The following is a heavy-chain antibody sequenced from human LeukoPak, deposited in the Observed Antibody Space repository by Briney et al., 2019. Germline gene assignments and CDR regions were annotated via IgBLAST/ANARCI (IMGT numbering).Heavy chain of an antibody. CDR3: VRPYDSSGYQWNDAFDI. J-gene: IGHJ3*02. CDR2: IKGDGSGT. V-gene: IGHV3-74*01. Sequence: GGSLRLSCAASGFTFGSYWMQWVRQAPGKGLVWLSRIKGDGSGTNYADSVKGRFIISRDNAKNTLSLQMNSLRAEDTAVYYCVRPYDSSGYQWNDAFDIWGQGTMVTVSP. D-gene: IGHD3-22*01. CDR1: GFTFGSYW.